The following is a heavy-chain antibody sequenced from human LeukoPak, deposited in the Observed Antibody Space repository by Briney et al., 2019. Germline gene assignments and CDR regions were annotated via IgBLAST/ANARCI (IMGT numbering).Heavy chain of an antibody. CDR3: ARVIIGTWLWF. CDR1: GGTFSSYA. D-gene: IGHD1-14*01. V-gene: IGHV1-69*04. CDR2: IIPTLEIA. Sequence: GASVKVSCKASGGTFSSYAISWVRQAPGQGLEWMGRIIPTLEIANYAQKFQGRVTITADKSTSTAYMELSSLRPEDTAVYYCARVIIGTWLWFWGQGTLVTVSS. J-gene: IGHJ4*02.